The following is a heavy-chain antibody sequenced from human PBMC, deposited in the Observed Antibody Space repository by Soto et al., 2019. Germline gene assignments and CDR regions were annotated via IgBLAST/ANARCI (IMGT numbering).Heavy chain of an antibody. CDR2: VSGIGGST. CDR1: GFTFSNYA. J-gene: IGHJ4*02. Sequence: PGGSLRLSCAASGFTFSNYAMSWVRQAPGKGLEWISAVSGIGGSTYYADSVKGRFTISRDNSKDTLYLQMNNLRAEDTAVYYCAKPPDYNWNDYWGQGTLVTVSS. CDR3: AKPPDYNWNDY. D-gene: IGHD1-20*01. V-gene: IGHV3-23*01.